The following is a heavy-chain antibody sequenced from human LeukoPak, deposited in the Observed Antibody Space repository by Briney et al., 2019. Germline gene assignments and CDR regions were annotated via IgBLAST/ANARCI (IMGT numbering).Heavy chain of an antibody. V-gene: IGHV3-23*01. J-gene: IGHJ4*02. Sequence: GGSLRLSCAASGFTFNTYGMNWVRQAPGKGLEWVSAVSVSGSTTYYARSVKGRFTVSRDNSKNTLYLQMNSLRVDDTAVYYCAKSLDYGGNRARLDFWGQGTLVTVSS. CDR2: VSVSGSTT. CDR3: AKSLDYGGNRARLDF. D-gene: IGHD4-23*01. CDR1: GFTFNTYG.